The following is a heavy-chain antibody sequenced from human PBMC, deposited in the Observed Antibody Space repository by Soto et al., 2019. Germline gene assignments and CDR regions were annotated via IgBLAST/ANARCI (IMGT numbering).Heavy chain of an antibody. V-gene: IGHV4-31*01. CDR3: ARDSPPLMVRGVDDAFDI. CDR1: GGSISSGGYY. Sequence: QVQLQESGPGLVKPSQTLSLTCTVSGGSISSGGYYCSWIRQHPGKGLQWIGYIYYSGSTYYNPCLKSLVTISVDTSKNQYSLKLSCVTAADTSVYYCARDSPPLMVRGVDDAFDIWGQGTMVTVSS. D-gene: IGHD3-10*01. CDR2: IYYSGST. J-gene: IGHJ3*02.